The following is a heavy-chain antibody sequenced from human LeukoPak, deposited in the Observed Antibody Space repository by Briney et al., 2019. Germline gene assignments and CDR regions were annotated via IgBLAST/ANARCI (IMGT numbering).Heavy chain of an antibody. Sequence: SETLSLTCTVSGGSVTTGYYYWGWIRQPPGKALEWIGSFYYSGSTYYNPSLQSRVTISVDTSKTQFSLRLNSVTAADTAVYYCARFYYGSGSYVSNFDYWGQGTLVTVSS. CDR1: GGSVTTGYYY. J-gene: IGHJ4*02. CDR3: ARFYYGSGSYVSNFDY. D-gene: IGHD3-10*01. CDR2: FYYSGST. V-gene: IGHV4-39*01.